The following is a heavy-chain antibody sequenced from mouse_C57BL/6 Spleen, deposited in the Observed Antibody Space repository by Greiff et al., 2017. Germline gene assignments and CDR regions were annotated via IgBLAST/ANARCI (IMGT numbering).Heavy chain of an antibody. D-gene: IGHD2-2*01. CDR3: ATLWLRRTGFAY. Sequence: VQLQQSGPELVKPGASVKIPCKASGYTFTDYNMDWVKQSHGKSLEWIGDINPNNGGTIYNQKFKGKATLTVDKSSSTAYMELRSLTSEDTAVYYCATLWLRRTGFAYWGQGTLVTVSA. V-gene: IGHV1-18*01. CDR2: INPNNGGT. J-gene: IGHJ3*01. CDR1: GYTFTDYN.